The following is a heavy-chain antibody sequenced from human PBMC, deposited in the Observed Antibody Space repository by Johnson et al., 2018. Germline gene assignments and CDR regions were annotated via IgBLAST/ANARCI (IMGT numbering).Heavy chain of an antibody. V-gene: IGHV1-69*01. CDR2: IIPLFGST. D-gene: IGHD1-14*01. Sequence: LVQSGAEVKKPGSSVKVSCRASGGTFNSSAFSWVRQAPGLGLVWMGGIIPLFGSTNYAPKFQGRVTITAAESTSTAYMELSSLRSEDTAVYYCATSTDIPPRSGMDVWGQGTTVTVSS. J-gene: IGHJ6*02. CDR3: ATSTDIPPRSGMDV. CDR1: GGTFNSSA.